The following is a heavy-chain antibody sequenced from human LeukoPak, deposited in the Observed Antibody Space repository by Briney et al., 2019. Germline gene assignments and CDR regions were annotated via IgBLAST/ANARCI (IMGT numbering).Heavy chain of an antibody. CDR2: ISVSGDSI. CDR3: ARGRGVHPPAGRNFDP. D-gene: IGHD1-26*01. V-gene: IGHV3-23*01. CDR1: GFSFSTYP. J-gene: IGHJ5*02. Sequence: GGSLRLSCAASGFSFSTYPMSWVRQAPGKGLEWVSIISVSGDSIYYADSVKGRFTISRDNSKNTLYLQMISLGAEDTAVYYCARGRGVHPPAGRNFDPWGQGTLVTVSS.